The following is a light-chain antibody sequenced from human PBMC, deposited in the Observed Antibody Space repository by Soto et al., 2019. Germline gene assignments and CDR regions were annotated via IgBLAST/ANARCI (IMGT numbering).Light chain of an antibody. V-gene: IGLV2-14*01. CDR2: DVS. CDR1: SSDIGAYNY. J-gene: IGLJ3*02. CDR3: ISCTSTSTLVV. Sequence: QSALTQPASVSGSPGQSTTISCTGTSSDIGAYNYVSWYQQHPGKAPKLIIYDVSNRPSGVSNRFSGSKSGNTASLTISGLQAEDEAAYYCISCTSTSTLVVFGGGTKLTVL.